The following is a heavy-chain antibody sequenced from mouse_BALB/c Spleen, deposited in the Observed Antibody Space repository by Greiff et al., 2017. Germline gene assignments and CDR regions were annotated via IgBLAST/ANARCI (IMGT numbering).Heavy chain of an antibody. J-gene: IGHJ4*01. CDR3: ATFITTGAMDY. CDR1: GFSLTSYG. CDR2: IWAGGST. Sequence: VHLVESGPGLVAPSQSLSITCTVSGFSLTSYGVHWVRQPPGKGLEWLGVIWAGGSTNYNSALMSRLSISKDNSKSQVFLKMNSLQTDDTAMYYCATFITTGAMDYWGQGTSVTVSS. V-gene: IGHV2-9*02. D-gene: IGHD1-1*01.